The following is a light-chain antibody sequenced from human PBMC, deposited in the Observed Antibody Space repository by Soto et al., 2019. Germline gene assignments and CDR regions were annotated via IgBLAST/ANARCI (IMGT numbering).Light chain of an antibody. CDR2: DVD. CDR3: NSYTNSNTYV. V-gene: IGLV2-14*03. J-gene: IGLJ1*01. Sequence: QSVLTQPASVSGSPGQSITVSCTGTSNDIGVSNYVSWYQQHPGKAPRLIIYDVDNRPSGVSARFSGSKSGNTASLTISGLQAEDEADYYCNSYTNSNTYVFGSGTKVTVL. CDR1: SNDIGVSNY.